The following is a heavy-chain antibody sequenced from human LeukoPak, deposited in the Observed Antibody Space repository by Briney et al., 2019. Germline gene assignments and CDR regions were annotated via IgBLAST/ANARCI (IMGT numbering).Heavy chain of an antibody. CDR2: IYNSGSTNYN. Sequence: SETLSLTCTDSGGSISGHYWRWLRQSPGKGLEWIAYIYNSGSTNYNNYNPSLKSRVIMSMDTSKNQLSLIVSSVTAADTAVYYCARHTTGRALGDFDYWGQGTLVTVSA. D-gene: IGHD2-8*01. V-gene: IGHV4-59*08. CDR3: ARHTTGRALGDFDY. CDR1: GGSISGHY. J-gene: IGHJ4*02.